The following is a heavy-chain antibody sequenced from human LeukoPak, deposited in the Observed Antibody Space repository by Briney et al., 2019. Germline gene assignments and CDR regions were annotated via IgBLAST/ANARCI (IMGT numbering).Heavy chain of an antibody. V-gene: IGHV1-18*01. Sequence: ASVKVSCKASGYNFTSYGISWVRQAPGQGLEWMGWISPYNGNTIYAQKFQGRVTMTTDTSTTTAYMELRSLTSDDTAVFYCARDKTRPVVAEACWGQGTLVTVSS. D-gene: IGHD3-22*01. J-gene: IGHJ4*02. CDR2: ISPYNGNT. CDR3: ARDKTRPVVAEAC. CDR1: GYNFTSYG.